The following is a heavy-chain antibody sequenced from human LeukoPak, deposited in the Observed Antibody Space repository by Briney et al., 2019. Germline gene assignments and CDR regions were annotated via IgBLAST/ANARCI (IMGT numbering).Heavy chain of an antibody. J-gene: IGHJ6*02. V-gene: IGHV1-58*02. CDR1: GFTFTSSA. Sequence: SVKVSCKASGFTFTSSAMQWVRQARGQCLEWIGWIVVGSGNTNYAQKFQERVTITRDMSTSTTYMELSSLRSEDTAVYYCAAENSGYDYYYYYGMDVWGQGTTVTVSS. CDR2: IVVGSGNT. D-gene: IGHD5-12*01. CDR3: AAENSGYDYYYYYGMDV.